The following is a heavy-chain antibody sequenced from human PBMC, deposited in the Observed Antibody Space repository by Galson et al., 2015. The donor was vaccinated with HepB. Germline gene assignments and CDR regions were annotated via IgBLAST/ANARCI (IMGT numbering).Heavy chain of an antibody. Sequence: SLRLSCAASGFTFSSYSMNWVRQAPGKGLEWVSSISSSSSYIYYADSVKGRFTISRDNAKNSLYLQMNSLRAEDTAVYYCAREYMGVAARRQYPPWFDPWGQGTLVTVSS. J-gene: IGHJ5*02. CDR3: AREYMGVAARRQYPPWFDP. CDR1: GFTFSSYS. V-gene: IGHV3-21*01. CDR2: ISSSSSYI. D-gene: IGHD6-6*01.